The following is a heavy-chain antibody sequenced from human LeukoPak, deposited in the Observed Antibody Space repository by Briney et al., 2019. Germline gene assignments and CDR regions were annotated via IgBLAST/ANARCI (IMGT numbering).Heavy chain of an antibody. CDR2: ISSSSSYI. CDR3: ARDGYFDWLFEFDY. Sequence: PGGSLRLSCAASGFTFSSYSMNWVRQAPGKGLEWVSSISSSSSYIYYADSVKGRFTISRDSAKNSLYLQMNSLRAEDTAVYYCARDGYFDWLFEFDYWGQGTLVTVSS. V-gene: IGHV3-21*01. J-gene: IGHJ4*02. D-gene: IGHD3-9*01. CDR1: GFTFSSYS.